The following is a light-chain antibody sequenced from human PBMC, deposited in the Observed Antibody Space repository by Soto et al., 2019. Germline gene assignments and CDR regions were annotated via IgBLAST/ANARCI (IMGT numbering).Light chain of an antibody. J-gene: IGLJ2*01. V-gene: IGLV6-57*04. CDR1: SGSIASNY. Sequence: NFMLTQPHSVSESPGKTVTISCTRSSGSIASNYVQWYQQRPGSAPTPVIYEDNERPSGVHDRFSGSIDSSSNSASLTISALKTDDEADYYCQSYHSGNVVFGGGTQLTVL. CDR3: QSYHSGNVV. CDR2: EDN.